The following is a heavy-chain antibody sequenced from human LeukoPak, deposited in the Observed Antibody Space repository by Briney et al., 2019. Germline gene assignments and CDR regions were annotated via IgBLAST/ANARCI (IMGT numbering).Heavy chain of an antibody. CDR1: GGSFSGYY. Sequence: PSEILSLTCAVYGGSFSGYYWSWIRQPPGKGLEWIGEINHSGSTNYNPSLKSRVTISVDTSKNQFSLKLSSVTAADTAVYYCARGLVVVTATHYYYYGMDVWGQGTTVTVSS. D-gene: IGHD2-21*02. J-gene: IGHJ6*02. CDR2: INHSGST. V-gene: IGHV4-34*01. CDR3: ARGLVVVTATHYYYYGMDV.